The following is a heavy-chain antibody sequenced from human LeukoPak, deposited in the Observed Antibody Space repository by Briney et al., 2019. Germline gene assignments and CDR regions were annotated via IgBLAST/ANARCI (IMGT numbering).Heavy chain of an antibody. CDR3: AHRRYGSGNSYDPFDQ. CDR2: IYWDDDK. V-gene: IGHV2-5*02. J-gene: IGHJ4*02. Sequence: SGPTLVNPTQTLTLTCTFSGLSLSSSGVGVGWIRQPPGKALEWLALIYWDDDKRYSPSLKSRLTIAKDTSKNQVVLTLTNMDPVDTATYYCAHRRYGSGNSYDPFDQWGQGTLVTVSS. D-gene: IGHD3-10*01. CDR1: GLSLSSSGVG.